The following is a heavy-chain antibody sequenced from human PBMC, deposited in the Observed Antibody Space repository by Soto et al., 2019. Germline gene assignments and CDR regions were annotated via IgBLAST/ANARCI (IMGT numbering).Heavy chain of an antibody. Sequence: PGESLKISCKGSGYSFTSYWIGWVRQMPGKGLEWMGIIYPGDSDTRYSPSFQGQVTISADKSISTAYLQWSSLKASDTAMYYCARYGSGSYSHAQDYYYYYGMDVWGQGTTVTVSS. CDR3: ARYGSGSYSHAQDYYYYYGMDV. CDR1: GYSFTSYW. V-gene: IGHV5-51*01. CDR2: IYPGDSDT. J-gene: IGHJ6*01. D-gene: IGHD3-10*01.